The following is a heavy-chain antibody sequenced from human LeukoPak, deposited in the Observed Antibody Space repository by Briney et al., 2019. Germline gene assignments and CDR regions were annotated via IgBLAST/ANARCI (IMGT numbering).Heavy chain of an antibody. D-gene: IGHD3-3*01. Sequence: ASVNVSCKSSGYTFTGYYMHLVRQAPGQGLEWMGWINPNSGGTNYAQKFQGRVTMTRDTSISTAYLELSRLRSDDTAVYYCAKDRRRFWSGYLDYWGQGALVTVSS. CDR2: INPNSGGT. CDR3: AKDRRRFWSGYLDY. J-gene: IGHJ4*02. CDR1: GYTFTGYY. V-gene: IGHV1-2*02.